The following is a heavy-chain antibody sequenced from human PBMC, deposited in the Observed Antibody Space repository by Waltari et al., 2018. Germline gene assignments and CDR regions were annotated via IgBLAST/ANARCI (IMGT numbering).Heavy chain of an antibody. D-gene: IGHD4-17*01. V-gene: IGHV1-18*01. Sequence: QVQLVQSGSEVKKPGASVTVSCKASAYTFTSYGISWVRQSPGQGLEWMGWISAYNGNTNYAQKLQGRVTMTTDTSTSTAYMELRSLRSDDTAVYYCARDGDYPSFGLFDYWGQGTLVTVSS. CDR2: ISAYNGNT. CDR1: AYTFTSYG. CDR3: ARDGDYPSFGLFDY. J-gene: IGHJ4*02.